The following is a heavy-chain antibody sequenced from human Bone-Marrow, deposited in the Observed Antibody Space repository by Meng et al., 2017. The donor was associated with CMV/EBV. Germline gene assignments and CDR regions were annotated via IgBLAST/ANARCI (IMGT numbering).Heavy chain of an antibody. CDR3: ARARYYGSGIAGMGV. D-gene: IGHD3-10*01. Sequence: GESLKISCAASGFTFSSYWMHWVRQAPGKGLVWVSRINSDGSSTSYADSVKGRFTISRDNAKNTLYLQMNSLRAEDTAVYYCARARYYGSGIAGMGVWGQGPTVTGYS. CDR1: GFTFSSYW. V-gene: IGHV3-74*01. CDR2: INSDGSST. J-gene: IGHJ6*01.